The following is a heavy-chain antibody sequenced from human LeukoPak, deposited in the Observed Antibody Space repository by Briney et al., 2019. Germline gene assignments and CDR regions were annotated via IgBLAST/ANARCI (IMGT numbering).Heavy chain of an antibody. CDR1: GFTFSSYG. V-gene: IGHV3-30*18. D-gene: IGHD6-19*01. J-gene: IGHJ4*02. Sequence: GRSLRLSCAASGFTFSSYGMHWVRQAPGKGLEWVAVISYDGGNKYYADSVKGRFTISRDNSKNTLYLQMNSLRAEDTAVYYCAKDIGRGWYLLYFDYWGQGTLVTVSS. CDR3: AKDIGRGWYLLYFDY. CDR2: ISYDGGNK.